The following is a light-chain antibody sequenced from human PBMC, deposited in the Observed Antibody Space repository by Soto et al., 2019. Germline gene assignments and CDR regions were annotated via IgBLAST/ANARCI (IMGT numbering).Light chain of an antibody. CDR2: LNIDGSH. CDR3: QTWGTGIRV. Sequence: QLVLTQSPSASASLGASVKLTCTLSSGHSSYAIAWHQQQPEKGPRYLMKLNIDGSHSKGDGIPDRFSGSSAGAERSLTISSLQSEDEADYYCQTWGTGIRVYGGGTKLTVL. J-gene: IGLJ2*01. V-gene: IGLV4-69*01. CDR1: SGHSSYA.